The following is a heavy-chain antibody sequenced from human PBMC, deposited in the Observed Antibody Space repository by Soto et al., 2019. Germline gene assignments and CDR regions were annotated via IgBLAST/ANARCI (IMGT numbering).Heavy chain of an antibody. CDR1: GGSFSGYY. D-gene: IGHD1-26*01. J-gene: IGHJ6*02. CDR3: ARAVGATNTYYYYYGMDV. V-gene: IGHV4-34*01. Sequence: SETLSLTCAVYGGSFSGYYWSWIRQPPGKGLEWIGEINHSGSTNYNPSLKSRVTISVDTSKNQFSLKLSSVTAADTAVYYCARAVGATNTYYYYYGMDVWGQGTTVTVSS. CDR2: INHSGST.